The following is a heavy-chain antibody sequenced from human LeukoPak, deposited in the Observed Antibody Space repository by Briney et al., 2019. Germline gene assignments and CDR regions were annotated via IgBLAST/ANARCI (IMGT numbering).Heavy chain of an antibody. CDR1: GFTVSSNY. Sequence: GGSLRLSCAASGFTVSSNYMSGVRQAPGKGLEWVSVIYSGGSTYYADSVKGRFTISRDNSKNTLYLQMNSLRAEGTAVYYCARVPGGSSSCSTWGQGTLVTVSS. V-gene: IGHV3-66*01. CDR2: IYSGGST. CDR3: ARVPGGSSSCST. D-gene: IGHD6-13*01. J-gene: IGHJ4*02.